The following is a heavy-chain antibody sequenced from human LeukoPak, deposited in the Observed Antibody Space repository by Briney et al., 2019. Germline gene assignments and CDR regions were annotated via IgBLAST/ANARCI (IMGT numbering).Heavy chain of an antibody. CDR1: GFSLRSFW. Sequence: GGSLRLSCAASGFSLRSFWMHWVRQAPGKGLVWVSRINGDGSSTSYADSVKGRFTISRDNAKNTLYLQMDTLRAEDTAVYYCARAVAGTTNTGYWGQGTLVTVPS. CDR3: ARAVAGTTNTGY. J-gene: IGHJ4*02. D-gene: IGHD6-19*01. V-gene: IGHV3-74*01. CDR2: INGDGSST.